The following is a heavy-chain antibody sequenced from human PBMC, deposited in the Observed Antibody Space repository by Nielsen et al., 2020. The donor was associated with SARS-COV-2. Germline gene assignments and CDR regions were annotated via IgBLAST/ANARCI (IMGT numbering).Heavy chain of an antibody. J-gene: IGHJ4*02. D-gene: IGHD4-23*01. CDR3: ARRLYGGFYFDY. Sequence: GSLRLSCTVSGGSISSSSYYWGWIRQPPGKGLEWIGSIYYSGSTYYNPSLKSRVTISVDTSKNQFYLKLSSVTAADTAVYYCARRLYGGFYFDYWGQGTLVTVSS. CDR1: GGSISSSSYY. V-gene: IGHV4-39*01. CDR2: IYYSGST.